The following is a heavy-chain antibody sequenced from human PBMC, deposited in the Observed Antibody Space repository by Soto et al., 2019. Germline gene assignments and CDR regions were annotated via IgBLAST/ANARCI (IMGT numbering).Heavy chain of an antibody. CDR1: GGTFSSYT. D-gene: IGHD2-21*02. Sequence: SVKVSCKASGGTFSSYTISWVRQAPGQGLEWMGRIIPILGIANYAQKFQGRVTITADKSTSTAYMELSSLRSEDTAVYYCARDLWGYCGVDCYPLDVWGQGTTVTVSS. CDR3: ARDLWGYCGVDCYPLDV. J-gene: IGHJ6*02. CDR2: IIPILGIA. V-gene: IGHV1-69*04.